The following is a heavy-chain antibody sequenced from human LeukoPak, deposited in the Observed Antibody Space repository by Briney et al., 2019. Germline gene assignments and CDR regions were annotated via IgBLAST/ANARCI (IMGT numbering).Heavy chain of an antibody. Sequence: GGSLRLSCAASGFTFSDYYMSWIRQAPGKGLEWVSGINWNGGSTGYADSVKGRFTISRDNAKNSLYLQMNSLRAEDTALYYCARASQNYYYDSSGYQDYWGQGTLVTVSS. D-gene: IGHD3-22*01. CDR1: GFTFSDYY. CDR2: INWNGGST. V-gene: IGHV3-20*04. CDR3: ARASQNYYYDSSGYQDY. J-gene: IGHJ4*02.